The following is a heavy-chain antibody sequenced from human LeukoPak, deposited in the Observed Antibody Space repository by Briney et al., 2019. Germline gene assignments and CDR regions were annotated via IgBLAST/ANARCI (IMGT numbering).Heavy chain of an antibody. CDR3: ARGDVEMATIKASPLGYFQH. CDR1: GGSISSGGYS. Sequence: PSGTLSLTCAVSGGSISSGGYSWSWIRQPPGTGLEWIGYIYHSGSTYYNPSLKSRVTISVDRSKNQFSLKLSSVTAADTAVYYCARGDVEMATIKASPLGYFQHWGQGTLVTVSS. J-gene: IGHJ1*01. D-gene: IGHD5-24*01. CDR2: IYHSGST. V-gene: IGHV4-30-2*01.